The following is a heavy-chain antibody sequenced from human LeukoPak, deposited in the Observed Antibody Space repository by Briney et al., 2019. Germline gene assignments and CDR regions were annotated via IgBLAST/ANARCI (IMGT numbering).Heavy chain of an antibody. V-gene: IGHV3-21*01. Sequence: GGSLRLSCAASGFTFSSYSMNWVRQAPGKGLEWVSSISSSSSYIYYADSVKGRFTISRDNAKNSVHLQMNSLRVEDTSVYYCARVGWFGSKGALHDAFDIWGQGTMVTVSS. CDR1: GFTFSSYS. J-gene: IGHJ3*02. CDR3: ARVGWFGSKGALHDAFDI. CDR2: ISSSSSYI. D-gene: IGHD3-10*01.